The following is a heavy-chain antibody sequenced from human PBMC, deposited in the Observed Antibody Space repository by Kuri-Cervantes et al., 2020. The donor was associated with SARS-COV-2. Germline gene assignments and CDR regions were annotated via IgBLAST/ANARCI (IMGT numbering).Heavy chain of an antibody. CDR3: ARDIYSGWSGLWGFDL. J-gene: IGHJ3*01. V-gene: IGHV3-48*02. CDR1: RFAFDTYS. D-gene: IGHD5-12*01. Sequence: GGSLRLSCAASRFAFDTYSMNWVRQAPGKGLEWVSYINSRNTTVYYADSVKGRFTISRDNAKSSLYLQMNSLRDDDTAVYFCARDIYSGWSGLWGFDLWGQGTMVTVSS. CDR2: INSRNTTV.